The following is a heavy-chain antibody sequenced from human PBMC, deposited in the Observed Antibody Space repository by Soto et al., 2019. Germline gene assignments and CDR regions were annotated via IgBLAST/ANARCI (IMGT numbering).Heavy chain of an antibody. Sequence: GGSLRLSCAASGFTVSSYAMSWVRQAPGKGLEWVSAISGSGGSTYYADSVKGRFTISRDNSKNTLYLQMNSLRAEDTAVYYCAKSIGYDSSGYLVYWGQGSLVTVAS. V-gene: IGHV3-23*01. CDR3: AKSIGYDSSGYLVY. J-gene: IGHJ4*02. CDR2: ISGSGGST. D-gene: IGHD3-22*01. CDR1: GFTVSSYA.